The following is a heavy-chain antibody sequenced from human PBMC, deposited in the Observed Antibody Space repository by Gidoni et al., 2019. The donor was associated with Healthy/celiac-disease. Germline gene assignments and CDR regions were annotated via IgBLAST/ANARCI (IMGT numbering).Heavy chain of an antibody. CDR1: GFTFSSYW. V-gene: IGHV3-7*02. CDR3: ASVVVIPFDY. CDR2: RKQDGSEK. J-gene: IGHJ4*02. D-gene: IGHD3-22*01. Sequence: EVQLVESGGGLVQPGGSLRLSCAASGFTFSSYWMSWVRQAPGKGLEGVANRKQDGSEKYYVDSVKGRFTISRDNAKNSRYLQMNSLRAEDTAVYYWASVVVIPFDYWGQGTLVTVSS.